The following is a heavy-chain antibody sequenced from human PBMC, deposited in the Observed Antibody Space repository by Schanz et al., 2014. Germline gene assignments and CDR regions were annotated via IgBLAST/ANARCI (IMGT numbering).Heavy chain of an antibody. J-gene: IGHJ2*01. D-gene: IGHD2-21*01. CDR1: TFTFDHYA. CDR2: VSSRSDEI. CDR3: AKDLGVDCCDGWFKWYFDL. V-gene: IGHV3-23*05. Sequence: EVQLLESGGGLVQPGGSLRLSCSASTFTFDHYAMTWVRQAPGKGLEWVAAVSSRSDEIKYADSVRGRFTISRDNSRRTMYRQMNSLKAKSPAVDVWAKDLGVDCCDGWFKWYFDLWGRGTLVTVSS.